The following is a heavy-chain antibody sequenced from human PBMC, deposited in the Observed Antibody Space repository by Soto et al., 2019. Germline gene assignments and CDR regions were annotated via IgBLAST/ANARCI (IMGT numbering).Heavy chain of an antibody. Sequence: EVQLLESGGGVVRPGGSLRLSCEASGFSFGDYVMNWVRQGQGKGLEWVSSIGGRDGSTYYADSVKGRFTISRDNSKNSVFLQMEGLRGEDTAVYYCAKGRSVSWNVGPTPNWFNPWGQGTQVLVSS. J-gene: IGHJ5*02. CDR3: AKGRSVSWNVGPTPNWFNP. CDR1: GFSFGDYV. D-gene: IGHD1-1*01. V-gene: IGHV3-23*01. CDR2: IGGRDGST.